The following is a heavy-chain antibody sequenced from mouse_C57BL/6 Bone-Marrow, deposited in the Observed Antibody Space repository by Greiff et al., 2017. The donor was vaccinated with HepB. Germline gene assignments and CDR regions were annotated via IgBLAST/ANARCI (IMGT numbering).Heavy chain of an antibody. CDR2: ISYSGST. J-gene: IGHJ1*03. V-gene: IGHV3-1*01. D-gene: IGHD1-1*01. CDR3: ARGRSHWYFDV. Sequence: EVQLVESGPGMVKPSQSLSLTCTVTGYSITSGYDWHWIRHFPGNKLEWMGYISYSGSTNYNPSLKSRISITHDTSKNHFFLKLNSVTTEDTATYYCARGRSHWYFDVWGTGTTVTVSS. CDR1: GYSITSGYD.